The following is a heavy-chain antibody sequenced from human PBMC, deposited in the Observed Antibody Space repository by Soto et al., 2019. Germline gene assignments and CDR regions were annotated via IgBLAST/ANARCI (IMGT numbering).Heavy chain of an antibody. CDR1: GFTFSSYA. Sequence: GSLRLSCAASGFTFSSYAMSWVRQAPGKGLEWVSSISGSGGSTYYADSVKGRFTISRDNSKNTLYLQMNSLRAEDTAVYYCAKLWFGELLSGDYFDYWGQGTLVTVSS. D-gene: IGHD3-10*01. CDR3: AKLWFGELLSGDYFDY. J-gene: IGHJ4*02. CDR2: ISGSGGST. V-gene: IGHV3-23*01.